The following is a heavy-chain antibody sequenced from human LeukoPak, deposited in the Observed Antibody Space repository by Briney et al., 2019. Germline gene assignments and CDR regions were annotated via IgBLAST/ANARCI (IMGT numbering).Heavy chain of an antibody. D-gene: IGHD5-12*01. V-gene: IGHV4-30-4*01. Sequence: SQTLSLTCTVSGGPISSGDYYWCWIRQPPGKGLDRIGYIYYSWSTHYNPSLKARVTIAVDTSKPQFSLKLSSVTAADTAVYYCARDTHSGYDGYWGQGTLVTVSS. CDR3: ARDTHSGYDGY. CDR2: IYYSWST. J-gene: IGHJ4*02. CDR1: GGPISSGDYY.